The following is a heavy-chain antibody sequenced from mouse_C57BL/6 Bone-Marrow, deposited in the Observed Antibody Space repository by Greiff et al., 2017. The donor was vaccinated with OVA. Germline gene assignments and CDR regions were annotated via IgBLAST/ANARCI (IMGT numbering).Heavy chain of an antibody. V-gene: IGHV1-59*01. Sequence: QVQLQQSGAELVRPGTSVKLSCKASGYTFTSYWMHWVKQRPGQGLEWIGVIDPSDSYTNYNQKFKGKATLTVDTSSSTGYMQLSSLTSEDAAVYYCAREGIVTTFYYYAMDYGGQGTSVTVSS. CDR1: GYTFTSYW. CDR2: IDPSDSYT. CDR3: AREGIVTTFYYYAMDY. D-gene: IGHD2-12*01. J-gene: IGHJ4*01.